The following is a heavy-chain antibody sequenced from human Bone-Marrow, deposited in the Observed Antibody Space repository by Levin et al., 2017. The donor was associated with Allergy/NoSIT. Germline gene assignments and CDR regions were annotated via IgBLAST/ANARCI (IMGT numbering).Heavy chain of an antibody. CDR1: GFTFSSFA. CDR2: ISYEGKNE. Sequence: GGSLRLSCVGSGFTFSSFAMHWVRQAPGKGLEWVAVISYEGKNEHYGDSVKGRFTISRDNSKNTLYLQMNSLRPEDTALYYCAKDRSGGYRDWDGFDIWGQGTMVSVSS. J-gene: IGHJ3*02. CDR3: AKDRSGGYRDWDGFDI. V-gene: IGHV3-30*18. D-gene: IGHD1-26*01.